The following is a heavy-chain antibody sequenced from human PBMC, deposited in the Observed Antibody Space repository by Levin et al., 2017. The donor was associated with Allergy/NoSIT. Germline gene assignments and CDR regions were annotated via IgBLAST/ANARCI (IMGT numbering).Heavy chain of an antibody. CDR1: GFTFVDYG. CDR3: TREGSGRYYFDY. V-gene: IGHV3-49*04. J-gene: IGHJ4*02. CDR2: IRRKAYGGTT. D-gene: IGHD3-3*01. Sequence: AGGSLRLSCTASGFTFVDYGMNWVRQAPGKGLEWISFIRRKAYGGTTEYAASVKGRFTISRDDSKSIAYLQMNSLKTEDTAVYYCTREGSGRYYFDYWGQGTLVTVSS.